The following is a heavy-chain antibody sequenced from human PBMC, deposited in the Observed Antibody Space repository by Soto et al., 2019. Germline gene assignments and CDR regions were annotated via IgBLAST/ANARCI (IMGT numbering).Heavy chain of an antibody. CDR2: INAGNGNT. D-gene: IGHD6-6*01. V-gene: IGHV1-3*01. CDR1: GYTFSNYA. CDR3: ARDKPIVLSLGFYYNGMDV. J-gene: IGHJ6*02. Sequence: GASVKVSCKASGYTFSNYAMHWVRQAPGQRLKWMGWINAGNGNTKYSQKFQGRVTITRDTSASTGYMEMSSLRSEDTAVYYCARDKPIVLSLGFYYNGMDVWGQGTTVTVSS.